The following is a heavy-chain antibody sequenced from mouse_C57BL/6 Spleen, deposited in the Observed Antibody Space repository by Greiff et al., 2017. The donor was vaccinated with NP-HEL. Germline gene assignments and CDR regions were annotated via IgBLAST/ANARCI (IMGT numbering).Heavy chain of an antibody. CDR3: GTTVVADYAMDY. D-gene: IGHD1-1*01. Sequence: QVQLQQPGAELVRPGSSVKLSCKASGYTFTSYWMHWVKQRPIQGLEWIGNIDPSDSETHYNQKFKDKATLTVDKSSSTAYMQLSSLTSEDSAVYYCGTTVVADYAMDYWGQGTSVTVSS. CDR1: GYTFTSYW. J-gene: IGHJ4*01. CDR2: IDPSDSET. V-gene: IGHV1-52*01.